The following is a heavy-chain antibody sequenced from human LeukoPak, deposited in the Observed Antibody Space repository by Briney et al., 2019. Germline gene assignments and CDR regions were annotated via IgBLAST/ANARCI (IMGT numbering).Heavy chain of an antibody. J-gene: IGHJ4*02. CDR2: INQDGSVK. CDR1: GFTLSSNW. V-gene: IGHV3-7*01. D-gene: IGHD5-12*01. Sequence: TGGSLRLSCGASGFTLSSNWMTWGRQAPGRGLEWVASINQDGSVKYYVDSVKGRFTISRDNARNPLSLQMNSLGVEDTAVYFCARWGQTSGYYYVDNWGQGTLVTVSS. CDR3: ARWGQTSGYYYVDN.